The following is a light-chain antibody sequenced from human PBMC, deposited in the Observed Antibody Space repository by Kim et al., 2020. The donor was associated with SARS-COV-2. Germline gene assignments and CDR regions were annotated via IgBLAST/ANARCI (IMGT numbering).Light chain of an antibody. J-gene: IGKJ2*01. Sequence: SASVGHRVTITCRASQSISSYLNWYQQKPGKAPKLLIYAASSLQSGVPSRFSGSGSGTDFTHTISSLQPEDFATYYCQQSYSTPYTFGQGTKLEI. V-gene: IGKV1-39*01. CDR1: QSISSY. CDR3: QQSYSTPYT. CDR2: AAS.